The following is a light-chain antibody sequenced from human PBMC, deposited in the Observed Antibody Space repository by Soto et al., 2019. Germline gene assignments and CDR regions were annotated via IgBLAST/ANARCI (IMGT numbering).Light chain of an antibody. CDR1: SSDVGGYNY. Sequence: QSALTQPASVSGSPGQSITISCTGTSSDVGGYNYVSWYQQYPGKAPKLMIYAVSSRPSGVSNRFSGSKSGNTASLTISGLQAEDEADYHCSSYTPSSTYVFGTGTKLTV. V-gene: IGLV2-14*03. J-gene: IGLJ1*01. CDR3: SSYTPSSTYV. CDR2: AVS.